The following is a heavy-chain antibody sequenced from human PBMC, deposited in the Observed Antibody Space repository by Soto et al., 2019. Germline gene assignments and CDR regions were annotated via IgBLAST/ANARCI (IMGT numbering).Heavy chain of an antibody. V-gene: IGHV3-48*01. CDR2: ISSSSSTI. CDR3: AVYGDPPIFDY. D-gene: IGHD4-17*01. Sequence: VSWGAAGFTFSSYGMNWVRKATGKGLEWVSYISSSSSTIYYADSVKGRFTISRDNAKNSLYLQMNSLRAEDTAVYDCAVYGDPPIFDYWVQGTPVTVSS. J-gene: IGHJ4*02. CDR1: GFTFSSYG.